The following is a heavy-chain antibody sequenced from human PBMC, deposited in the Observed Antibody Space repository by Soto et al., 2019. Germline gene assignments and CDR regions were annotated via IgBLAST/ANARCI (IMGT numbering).Heavy chain of an antibody. CDR2: IYPGDSDT. J-gene: IGHJ4*02. Sequence: PGESLKISCKGSGYSFTSYWIGWVRQMPGKGLEWMGIIYPGDSDTRYSPSFQGQVTISADKSISTAYLQWSSLKASDTAMYYCASSLYYYYDSSGYYSEDYWGQGTLVTVSS. CDR3: ASSLYYYYDSSGYYSEDY. CDR1: GYSFTSYW. D-gene: IGHD3-22*01. V-gene: IGHV5-51*01.